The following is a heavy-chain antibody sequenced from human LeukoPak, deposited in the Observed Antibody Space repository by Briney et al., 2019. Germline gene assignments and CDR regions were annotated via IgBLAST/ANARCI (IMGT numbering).Heavy chain of an antibody. D-gene: IGHD5-12*01. V-gene: IGHV3-30*03. Sequence: GRSLRLSCAASGFTFSSSGMHWVRQAPGKGLEWVAVISFDGSNNYYADSVKDRFTISRDNSKSTLFLQMNSLRAEDTAVYYCASARALYGYSGYDEPYFDSWGQGTLVTVSS. CDR3: ASARALYGYSGYDEPYFDS. J-gene: IGHJ4*02. CDR2: ISFDGSNN. CDR1: GFTFSSSG.